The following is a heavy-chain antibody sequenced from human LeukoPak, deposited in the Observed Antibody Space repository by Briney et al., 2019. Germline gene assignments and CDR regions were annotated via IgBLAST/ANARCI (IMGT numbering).Heavy chain of an antibody. D-gene: IGHD2-15*01. J-gene: IGHJ3*02. CDR1: GGSISSGGYY. CDR2: IYYSGST. Sequence: SETLSLTCTVSGGSISSGGYYWSWIRQHPGKGLEWIGYIYYSGSTYYSPSLKSRVTISVDTSKNQFSLKLSSVTAADTAVYYCARGLLTGAFDIWGQGTMVTVSS. CDR3: ARGLLTGAFDI. V-gene: IGHV4-31*03.